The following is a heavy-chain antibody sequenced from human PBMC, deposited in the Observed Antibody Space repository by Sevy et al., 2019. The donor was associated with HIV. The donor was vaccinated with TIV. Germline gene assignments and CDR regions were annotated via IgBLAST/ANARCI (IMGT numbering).Heavy chain of an antibody. Sequence: ASVKVSCKVSGYTFSIYRITWVRQAPGQGLEWMGWISPHTGDTKVAENFQDRVTMSTDTSTATAYMELSSLRSDDTAVYYCARVFCTSGRCYSLAYWGQGTLVTVSS. CDR1: GYTFSIYR. J-gene: IGHJ4*02. CDR2: ISPHTGDT. D-gene: IGHD2-15*01. V-gene: IGHV1-18*01. CDR3: ARVFCTSGRCYSLAY.